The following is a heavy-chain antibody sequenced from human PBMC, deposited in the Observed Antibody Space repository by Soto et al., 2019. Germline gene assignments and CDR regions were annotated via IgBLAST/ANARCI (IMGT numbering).Heavy chain of an antibody. CDR1: GGSISSGGYS. CDR2: IYHSGST. Sequence: TLSLTCAVSGGSISSGGYSWSWIRQPPGKGLEWIGYIYHSGSTYYNPSLKSRVTISVDRSKNQFSLKLSSVTAADTAVYYCARVGNSGYDWKPGYFDYWGQGTLVTVSS. J-gene: IGHJ4*02. D-gene: IGHD5-12*01. V-gene: IGHV4-30-2*01. CDR3: ARVGNSGYDWKPGYFDY.